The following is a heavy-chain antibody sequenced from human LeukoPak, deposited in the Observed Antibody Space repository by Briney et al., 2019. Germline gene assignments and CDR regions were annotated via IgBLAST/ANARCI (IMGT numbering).Heavy chain of an antibody. Sequence: GGSLRLSCEASGFTFSTFAMIWVRQPPGKGLEWVSSIFPSGGEIHYADSVRGRFTISRDNSKSTLSLQMNSLRAEDTAVYYCARKNGLDYWGQGTLVTVSS. CDR2: IFPSGGEI. V-gene: IGHV3-23*01. J-gene: IGHJ4*02. CDR3: ARKNGLDY. CDR1: GFTFSTFA.